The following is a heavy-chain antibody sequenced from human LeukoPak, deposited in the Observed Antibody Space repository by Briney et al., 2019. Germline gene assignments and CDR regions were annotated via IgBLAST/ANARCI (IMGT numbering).Heavy chain of an antibody. CDR3: ARVRGVDFEY. Sequence: GGSLRLSCAASGFTFSSYWMHWVRHAPGKGLVWVSRINTDGSSTIYADSVKGRFTISRDNAKNAVYLQMNSLRAEDTAVYYCARVRGVDFEYWGQGTLVTVSS. D-gene: IGHD3-10*01. V-gene: IGHV3-74*01. J-gene: IGHJ4*02. CDR1: GFTFSSYW. CDR2: INTDGSST.